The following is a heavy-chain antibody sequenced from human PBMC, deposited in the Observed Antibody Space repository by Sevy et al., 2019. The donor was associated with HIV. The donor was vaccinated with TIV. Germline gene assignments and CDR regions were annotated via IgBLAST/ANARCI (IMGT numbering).Heavy chain of an antibody. CDR2: INHSGST. CDR1: GGSFSGYY. CDR3: ARGLWSYPSYYMDV. D-gene: IGHD1-26*01. Sequence: SESLSLTCAVYGGSFSGYYWSCIRQPPGKGLEWIGEINHSGSTNYNPSLKSRVTISVDTSKNQFSLKLSSVTAADTAVYYCARGLWSYPSYYMDVWGKGTLVTVSS. V-gene: IGHV4-34*01. J-gene: IGHJ6*03.